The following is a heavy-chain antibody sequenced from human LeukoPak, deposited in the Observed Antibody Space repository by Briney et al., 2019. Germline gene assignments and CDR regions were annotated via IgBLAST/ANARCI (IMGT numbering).Heavy chain of an antibody. CDR1: GYGFTTYW. J-gene: IGHJ6*04. V-gene: IGHV5-51*01. CDR2: IYPGDPDT. CDR3: ARQQVAYYYYYGMDV. Sequence: GESLKISCKGSGYGFTTYWIAWVRRMPGKGLEWMGIIYPGDPDTRYSPSFQGQVTISADKSISTAFLQWSSLKASDTAMYYCARQQVAYYYYYGMDVWGKGTTVTVSS. D-gene: IGHD2-15*01.